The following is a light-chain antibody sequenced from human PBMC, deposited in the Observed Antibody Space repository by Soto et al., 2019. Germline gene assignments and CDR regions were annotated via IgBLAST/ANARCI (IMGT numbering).Light chain of an antibody. Sequence: QSVLTQPASVSGSPGQSIAISCTGTSSDVGAYDYVSWYQQHPDRAPRLVIYEVSNRPSGVSNRFSGSKSVTTATLPISGLQAEDDAPYYCASHTATTARVFGTGTKVTVL. CDR2: EVS. CDR3: ASHTATTARV. V-gene: IGLV2-14*03. CDR1: SSDVGAYDY. J-gene: IGLJ1*01.